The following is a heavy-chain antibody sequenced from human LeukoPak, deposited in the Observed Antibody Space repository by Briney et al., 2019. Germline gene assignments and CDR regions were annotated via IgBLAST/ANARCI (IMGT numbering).Heavy chain of an antibody. J-gene: IGHJ4*02. CDR1: GYTFANYG. Sequence: ASVKVSCKASGYTFANYGISWVRQAPGLGLAWMGWISGYNGNTNYAQKFQGRVTMTTDTSTSTAFMELRSLRSDDTAFYYCGRQVDTTMALPDYWGQGTLVTVSS. CDR3: GRQVDTTMALPDY. V-gene: IGHV1-18*01. CDR2: ISGYNGNT. D-gene: IGHD5-18*01.